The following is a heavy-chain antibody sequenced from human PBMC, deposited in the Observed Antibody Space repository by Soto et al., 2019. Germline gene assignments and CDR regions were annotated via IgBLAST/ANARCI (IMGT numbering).Heavy chain of an antibody. CDR3: TTASPKWELLLADLDY. Sequence: GGSLRLSCAASGFTFSNAWMSWVRQAPGKGLEWVGRIKSKTDGGTTDYAAPVKGRFTISRDDSKNTLYLQMNSLKTEDTAVYYCTTASPKWELLLADLDYWGQGTLVTVSS. CDR2: IKSKTDGGTT. V-gene: IGHV3-15*01. CDR1: GFTFSNAW. D-gene: IGHD1-26*01. J-gene: IGHJ4*02.